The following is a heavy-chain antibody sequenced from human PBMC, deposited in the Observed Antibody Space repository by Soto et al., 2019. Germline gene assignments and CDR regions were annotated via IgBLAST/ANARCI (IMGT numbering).Heavy chain of an antibody. V-gene: IGHV4-31*03. D-gene: IGHD6-13*01. CDR3: ATERITTAAQDFFDY. CDR2: IYHSGST. CDR1: GGSISDGGYY. J-gene: IGHJ4*02. Sequence: SETLSLTCTVSGGSISDGGYYWSWIRQHPGKGLEWIGNIYHSGSTNYNPSLKSRVIVSVDTSKNQVSLRLSSVTAADTAVYYCATERITTAAQDFFDYWGQGTLVTVSS.